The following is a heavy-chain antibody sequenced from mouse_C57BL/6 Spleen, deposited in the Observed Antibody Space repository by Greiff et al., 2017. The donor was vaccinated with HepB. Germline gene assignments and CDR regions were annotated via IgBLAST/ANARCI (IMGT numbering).Heavy chain of an antibody. CDR3: ARQSNSYAMDY. Sequence: EVQRVESGGDLVKPGGSLKLSCAASGFTFSSYGMSWVRQTPDKRLEWVATISSGGSYTYYQDSVKGRFTISRDNAKNTLYLQMSSLKSEDTAMYYCARQSNSYAMDYWGQGTSVTVSS. CDR2: ISSGGSYT. D-gene: IGHD2-5*01. J-gene: IGHJ4*01. CDR1: GFTFSSYG. V-gene: IGHV5-6*01.